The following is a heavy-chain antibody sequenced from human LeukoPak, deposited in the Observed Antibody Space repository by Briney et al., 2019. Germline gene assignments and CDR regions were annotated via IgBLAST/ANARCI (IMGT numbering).Heavy chain of an antibody. V-gene: IGHV4-59*01. CDR2: LYYSGTT. J-gene: IGHJ6*03. Sequence: SETLSLTCTVSGGSINSYYWSWIRQPPGKGLEWIGYLYYSGTTNYNPSLKSRVTISVDTSKNQFSLKLSSMTAADTAVYHCARVEYYYDNSGFSPRGYYYYMDVWGKGTTVTVSS. CDR1: GGSINSYY. CDR3: ARVEYYYDNSGFSPRGYYYYMDV. D-gene: IGHD3-22*01.